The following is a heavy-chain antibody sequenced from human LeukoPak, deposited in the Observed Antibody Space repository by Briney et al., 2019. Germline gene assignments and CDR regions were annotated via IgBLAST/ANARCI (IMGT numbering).Heavy chain of an antibody. Sequence: GGSLRLSCAASGFTFSSYGMHWVRQAPGKGLEWVAFIRYDGSNKYYADSVKGRFTISRDNSKNTLYLQMNSLRAEDTAVYYCAKDRSFEEWELDFDYCGQGTLVTVSS. CDR3: AKDRSFEEWELDFDY. V-gene: IGHV3-30*02. D-gene: IGHD1-26*01. J-gene: IGHJ4*02. CDR1: GFTFSSYG. CDR2: IRYDGSNK.